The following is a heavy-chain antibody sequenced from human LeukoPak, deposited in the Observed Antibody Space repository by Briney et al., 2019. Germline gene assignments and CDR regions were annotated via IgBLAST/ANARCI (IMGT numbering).Heavy chain of an antibody. CDR2: IYTSGST. Sequence: NPSETLSLTCTVSGDSISGYYWTWIRQPAGKAREWVGRIYTSGSTNYNPSLKSRVTMSVDTSTSQFSLKMSSLTAADTAMYYCARARGGSGSYGHFDSWGQGTLVTVSS. D-gene: IGHD1-26*01. CDR1: GDSISGYY. V-gene: IGHV4-4*07. CDR3: ARARGGSGSYGHFDS. J-gene: IGHJ4*02.